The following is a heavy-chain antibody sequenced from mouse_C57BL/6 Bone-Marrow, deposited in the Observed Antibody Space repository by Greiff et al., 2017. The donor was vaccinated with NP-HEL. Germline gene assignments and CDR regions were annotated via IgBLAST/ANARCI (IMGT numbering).Heavy chain of an antibody. Sequence: HVPLKHPCAALFNPFASVKMSCKASGYTFTSYWITWVKQRPGQGLEWIGDIYPGSGSTNYNEKFKSKATLTVDTSSSTAYMQLSSLTSEDSAVYGCARMKSPPDGYYPDYWGQGTTRTVSA. CDR2: IYPGSGST. J-gene: IGHJ2*01. CDR3: ARMKSPPDGYYPDY. D-gene: IGHD2-3*01. V-gene: IGHV1-55*01. CDR1: GYTFTSYW.